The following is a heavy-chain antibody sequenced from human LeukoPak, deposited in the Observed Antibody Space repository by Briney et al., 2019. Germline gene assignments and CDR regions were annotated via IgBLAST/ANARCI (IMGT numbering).Heavy chain of an antibody. CDR2: MSGSGAST. V-gene: IGHV3-23*01. Sequence: GGSLRLSCAASGFTFSSYAMSWVRQAPGKGLEWVSAMSGSGASTYYADSVKGRFTISRDNSKNTLYLQMNSLRAEDTAVYYCARDIDYYDSSGYYWYWGQGTLVTVSS. J-gene: IGHJ4*02. CDR3: ARDIDYYDSSGYYWY. D-gene: IGHD3-22*01. CDR1: GFTFSSYA.